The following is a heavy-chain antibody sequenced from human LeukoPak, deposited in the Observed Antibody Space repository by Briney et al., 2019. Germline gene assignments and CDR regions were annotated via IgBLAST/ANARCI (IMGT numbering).Heavy chain of an antibody. V-gene: IGHV3-66*01. D-gene: IGHD5-12*01. CDR2: ISSGGST. CDR1: GFTVSGNY. J-gene: IGHJ4*02. Sequence: GGSLRLSCAASGFTVSGNYVGWVRQAPEKGLEWVSLISSGGSTYYADSLKGRFTISRDNSKNTLYLQMNSLRAEDTAVYYCGRVGDGYNDNYWGQGTLVTVSS. CDR3: GRVGDGYNDNY.